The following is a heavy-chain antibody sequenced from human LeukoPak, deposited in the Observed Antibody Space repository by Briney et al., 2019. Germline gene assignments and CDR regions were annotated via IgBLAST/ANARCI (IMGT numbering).Heavy chain of an antibody. CDR3: ARGDPDISFAVAGEAFDI. CDR2: ISTSSSYI. V-gene: IGHV3-21*01. Sequence: GGSLRLSCAASGFTFSSYEMNWVRQAPGKGLEWVSSISTSSSYIYYADSVKGRFTISRDNAKKLLYLQMNSLRAEDTAVYYCARGDPDISFAVAGEAFDIWGQGTMVTVSS. CDR1: GFTFSSYE. J-gene: IGHJ3*02. D-gene: IGHD6-19*01.